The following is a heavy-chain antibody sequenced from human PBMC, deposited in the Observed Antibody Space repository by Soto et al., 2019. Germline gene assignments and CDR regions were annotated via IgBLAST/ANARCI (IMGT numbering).Heavy chain of an antibody. V-gene: IGHV3-72*01. D-gene: IGHD3-10*01. CDR2: TRNKANSYTT. CDR1: GFTFIDHY. CDR3: ARPITRDAFDI. J-gene: IGHJ3*02. Sequence: GGSLRLSCAASGFTFIDHYMDWVLQAPGKGLEWVGRTRNKANSYTTEYAASVKGRFTISRDDSKNSLYLQMNSLRTEDTAVYYCARPITRDAFDIWGKGTMVTVS.